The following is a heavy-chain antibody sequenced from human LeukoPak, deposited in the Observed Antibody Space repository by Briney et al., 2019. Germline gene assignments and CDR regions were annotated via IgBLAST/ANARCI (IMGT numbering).Heavy chain of an antibody. J-gene: IGHJ6*03. CDR2: IKQDGSGK. V-gene: IGHV3-7*01. D-gene: IGHD6-13*01. CDR1: GFTLSIYW. CDR3: ARDSSSWIYYYYYYMDV. Sequence: GGSLRLSCAASGFTLSIYWMRWVRQAPGKGLEWVANIKQDGSGKYYVDSVKGRFTISRDNAKNSLYLQMNSLRAEDTAVYYCARDSSSWIYYYYYYMDVWGKGTTVTVSS.